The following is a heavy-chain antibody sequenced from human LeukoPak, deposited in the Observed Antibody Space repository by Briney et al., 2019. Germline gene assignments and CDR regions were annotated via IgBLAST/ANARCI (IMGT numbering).Heavy chain of an antibody. CDR3: AKSPTHEWPNCFDY. CDR2: ISVSSGST. CDR1: GFTFSSYA. Sequence: PGGSLRLSCAASGFTFSSYAMSWVRQAPGKGLEWVSAISVSSGSTYYADSVKGRFTISRDNSKNTLYLQMNSLRAEDTAVYYCAKSPTHEWPNCFDYWGQGTLVTVSS. V-gene: IGHV3-23*01. J-gene: IGHJ4*02. D-gene: IGHD3-3*01.